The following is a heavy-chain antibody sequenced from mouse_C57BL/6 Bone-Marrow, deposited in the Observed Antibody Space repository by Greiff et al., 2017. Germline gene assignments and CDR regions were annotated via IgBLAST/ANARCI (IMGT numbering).Heavy chain of an antibody. D-gene: IGHD1-1*02. CDR3: TTGGVDY. V-gene: IGHV14-4*01. J-gene: IGHJ2*01. CDR1: GFNIKDDY. CDR2: LDPEYGDT. Sequence: EVQLQQSGAELVRPGASVTLSCTASGFNIKDDYMHWVKQRPEQGLEWIGWLDPEYGDTEYASKFQGKVTITADTSSNTAYLQLSSLTSEDTDVYYSTTGGVDYWGQGTTLTVSS.